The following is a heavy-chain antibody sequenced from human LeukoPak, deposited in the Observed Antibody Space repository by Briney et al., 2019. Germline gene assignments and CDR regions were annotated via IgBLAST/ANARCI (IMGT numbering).Heavy chain of an antibody. CDR1: GFTLSSNA. J-gene: IGHJ4*02. V-gene: IGHV3-23*01. CDR2: ISGSGGST. Sequence: PGGSLRLYSAASGFTLSSNAMSWIRQAPGKGLEWVSAISGSGGSTYYADSVKGRFTISRDNSKNTLYLQMNSLRAEDTAVYYCGKCNRRGATTGFVYCGQGTLVTVSS. D-gene: IGHD4-17*01. CDR3: GKCNRRGATTGFVY.